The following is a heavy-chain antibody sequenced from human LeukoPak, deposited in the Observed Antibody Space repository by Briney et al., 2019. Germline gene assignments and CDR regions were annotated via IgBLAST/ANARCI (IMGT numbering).Heavy chain of an antibody. CDR1: GFTFSDSI. J-gene: IGHJ4*02. CDR3: PSVGATGLFDY. D-gene: IGHD3-16*01. V-gene: IGHV3-73*01. Sequence: GGSLRLSCAASGFTFSDSIMHWVRQASGKGLEWVGRIRNKDDSYATAYAASLKGRFTLSRDDSKNTAYLQMNSLKTEDTAVYYCPSVGATGLFDYCGQGTLVTVSS. CDR2: IRNKDDSYAT.